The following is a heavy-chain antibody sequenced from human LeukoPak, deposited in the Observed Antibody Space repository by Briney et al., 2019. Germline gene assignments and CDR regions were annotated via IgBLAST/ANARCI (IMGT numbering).Heavy chain of an antibody. J-gene: IGHJ4*02. CDR3: ARGGSPVGATNDY. Sequence: XAVDGGSFSGYYWSWIRQPPGKGLEWIGEINHSGSTNDNPSLKRRVTISVETSKNKCSLKLSSVTAADTAVYYCARGGSPVGATNDYWGQGTLVTVSS. CDR1: GGSFSGYY. CDR2: INHSGST. V-gene: IGHV4-34*01. D-gene: IGHD1-26*01.